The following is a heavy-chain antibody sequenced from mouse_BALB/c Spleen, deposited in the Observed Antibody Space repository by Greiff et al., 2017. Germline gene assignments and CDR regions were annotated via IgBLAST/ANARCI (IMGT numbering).Heavy chain of an antibody. Sequence: EVQRVESGGGLVQPGGSRKLSCAASGFTFSSFGMHWVRQAPEKGLEWVAYISSGSSTIYYADTVKGRFTISRDNPKNTLFLQMTSLRSEDTAMYYCARSGGGHYFDYWGQGTTLTVSS. CDR1: GFTFSSFG. D-gene: IGHD3-1*01. J-gene: IGHJ2*01. CDR2: ISSGSSTI. CDR3: ARSGGGHYFDY. V-gene: IGHV5-17*02.